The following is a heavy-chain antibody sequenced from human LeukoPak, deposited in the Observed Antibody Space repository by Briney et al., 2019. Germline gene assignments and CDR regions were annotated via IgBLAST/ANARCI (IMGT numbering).Heavy chain of an antibody. CDR3: VRGASSIAALNPFWYFDL. V-gene: IGHV1-46*01. CDR2: INPSGDST. CDR1: GYTFTSYY. J-gene: IGHJ2*01. Sequence: GASVKVSCKASGYTFTSYYMHWVRQGPGQGLEWMGIINPSGDSTSYAQKFQGRVTMTRDTSTNTVYMELSSLRSEDTAVFYCVRGASSIAALNPFWYFDLWGRGTLVTVSS. D-gene: IGHD6-6*01.